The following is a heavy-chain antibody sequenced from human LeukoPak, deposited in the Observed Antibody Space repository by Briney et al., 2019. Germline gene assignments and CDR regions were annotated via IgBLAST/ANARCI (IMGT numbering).Heavy chain of an antibody. CDR2: IYPGDSDT. V-gene: IGHV5-51*01. CDR1: GYSFASYW. J-gene: IGHJ4*02. Sequence: GESLKISCKGSGYSFASYWIGWVRQMPGKGLEWMGIIYPGDSDTRYSPSFQGQVTISVDKSINVAYLQWSSLKTSDTAIYYCARHGYSDYEFDYWGQGILVTVSS. D-gene: IGHD5-12*01. CDR3: ARHGYSDYEFDY.